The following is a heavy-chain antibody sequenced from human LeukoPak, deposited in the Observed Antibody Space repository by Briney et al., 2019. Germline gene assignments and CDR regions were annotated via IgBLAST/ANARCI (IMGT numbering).Heavy chain of an antibody. J-gene: IGHJ6*04. V-gene: IGHV4-4*02. CDR3: ARDRYYGSGSYRGMDV. Sequence: SETLSLTCAVSGGSISSSNWWSWDRQPPGKGLEWIGEIYHSGSTNYNPSLKSRVTISVDKSKNQFSLKLSSVTAADTAVYYCARDRYYGSGSYRGMDVWGKGTTVTVSS. CDR1: GGSISSSNW. CDR2: IYHSGST. D-gene: IGHD3-10*01.